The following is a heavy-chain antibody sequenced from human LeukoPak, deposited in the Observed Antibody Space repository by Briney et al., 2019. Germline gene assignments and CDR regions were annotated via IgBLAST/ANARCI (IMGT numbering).Heavy chain of an antibody. J-gene: IGHJ5*02. CDR1: GFTFSSYA. D-gene: IGHD2-15*01. Sequence: GGSLRLSCAASGFTFSSYAMSWVRQAPGKGLEWVSAISGSGGSTYYADSVKGRFTISRDNSKNTLYLQMNSLRAEDTAVYYCAKDWIDIVVVVAATLVWFDPWSQGTLVTVSS. CDR2: ISGSGGST. V-gene: IGHV3-23*01. CDR3: AKDWIDIVVVVAATLVWFDP.